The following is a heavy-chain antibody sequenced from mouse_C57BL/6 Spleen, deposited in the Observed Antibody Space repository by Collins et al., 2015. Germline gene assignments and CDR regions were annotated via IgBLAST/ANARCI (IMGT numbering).Heavy chain of an antibody. Sequence: EVQLVESGGGLVQPKGSLKLSRAASGFSFNTYAMNWVRQAPGKGLEWVARIRSKSNNYATYYADSVKDRFTISRDDSESMLYLQMNNLKTEDTAMYYCVRHDGYWYFDVWGTGTTVTVSS. V-gene: IGHV10-1*01. D-gene: IGHD2-3*01. CDR3: VRHDGYWYFDV. CDR1: GFSFNTYA. J-gene: IGHJ1*03. CDR2: IRSKSNNYAT.